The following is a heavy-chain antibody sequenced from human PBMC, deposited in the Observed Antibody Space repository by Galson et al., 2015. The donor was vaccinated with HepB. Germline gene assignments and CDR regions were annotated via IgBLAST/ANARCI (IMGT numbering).Heavy chain of an antibody. CDR2: INHSGST. CDR3: ARGGDGYNRKIKPFDY. V-gene: IGHV4-34*01. J-gene: IGHJ4*02. Sequence: TLSLTCAVYGGSLSAYYCSWIRQPPGKGLEWIGEINHSGSTNYNPSLKSRVTISVDTSKNQFSLKLSSVTAADTAVYYCARGGDGYNRKIKPFDYWGQGTLVTVSS. D-gene: IGHD5-24*01. CDR1: GGSLSAYY.